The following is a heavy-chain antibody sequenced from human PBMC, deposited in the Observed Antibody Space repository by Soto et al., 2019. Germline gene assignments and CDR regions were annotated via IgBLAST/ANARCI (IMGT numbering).Heavy chain of an antibody. CDR3: VRDGDGSGRTDFQY. J-gene: IGHJ4*02. V-gene: IGHV6-1*01. CDR1: GDSVSNNSAA. Sequence: PSQTLSLTCAISGDSVSNNSAAWNWIRQSPSRGLEWLGRTYYRSKWFSEYALSVKSRISINADTSKNQFSLQLSSVTLEDTAVYYCVRDGDGSGRTDFQYWGQGTMVTVSS. D-gene: IGHD3-3*01. CDR2: TYYRSKWFS.